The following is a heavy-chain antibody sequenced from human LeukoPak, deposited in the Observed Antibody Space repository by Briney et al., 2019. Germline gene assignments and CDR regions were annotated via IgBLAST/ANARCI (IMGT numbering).Heavy chain of an antibody. V-gene: IGHV3-21*01. CDR3: ARHNNAFDI. J-gene: IGHJ3*02. CDR2: ITSSSAYI. Sequence: GGSLRLSCAASGFTFDDYGMTWVRQAPGKGLEWVSSITSSSAYIYYADSVKGRFTISRDNANKSLYLQMNSLRAEDTAVYYCARHNNAFDIWGQGTMVTVSS. D-gene: IGHD2/OR15-2a*01. CDR1: GFTFDDYG.